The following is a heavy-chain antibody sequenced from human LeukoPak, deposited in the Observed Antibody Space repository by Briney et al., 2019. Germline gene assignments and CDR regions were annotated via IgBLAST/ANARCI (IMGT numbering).Heavy chain of an antibody. CDR2: ISSGSSSI. Sequence: GGSLRLSCAGSGFTFSSYDMNWVRQAPGKGLEWVSYISSGSSSIDYADSVKGRFTVSRDNAKSSLYLQMNSLRVEDTAVYYCARRTEVWKSYGSYYYYMDVWGKGTTVTVSS. V-gene: IGHV3-48*01. CDR1: GFTFSSYD. J-gene: IGHJ6*03. D-gene: IGHD1-26*01. CDR3: ARRTEVWKSYGSYYYYMDV.